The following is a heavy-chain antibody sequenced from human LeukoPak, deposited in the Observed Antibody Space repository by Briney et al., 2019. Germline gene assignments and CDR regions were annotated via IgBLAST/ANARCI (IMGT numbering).Heavy chain of an antibody. CDR3: AKVSRSGELFVTDY. V-gene: IGHV3-23*01. D-gene: IGHD4-17*01. J-gene: IGHJ4*02. CDR2: ISGSGGGT. CDR1: GFTFSSYA. Sequence: PGGSLRLSCAASGFTFSSYALTWVRQAPGKGLEWVSTISGSGGGTYSADSVEGRFTISRDNSKNTLYLQMNSLRAEDTAVYYCAKVSRSGELFVTDYWGQGTLVTVSS.